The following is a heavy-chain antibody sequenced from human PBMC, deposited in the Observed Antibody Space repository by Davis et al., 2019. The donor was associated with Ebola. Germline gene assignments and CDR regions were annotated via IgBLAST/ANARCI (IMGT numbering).Heavy chain of an antibody. CDR1: GFPFSVYF. J-gene: IGHJ4*02. CDR2: ISSSSSYI. Sequence: GESLKISCAASGFPFSVYFMDWVRLTPGKGLEWVSSISSSSSYIYYADSVKGRFTISRDNAKNSLYLQMINLRAEDTAVYYCGREGDWNLDYWGQGTLVIVSS. CDR3: GREGDWNLDY. D-gene: IGHD1-1*01. V-gene: IGHV3-21*01.